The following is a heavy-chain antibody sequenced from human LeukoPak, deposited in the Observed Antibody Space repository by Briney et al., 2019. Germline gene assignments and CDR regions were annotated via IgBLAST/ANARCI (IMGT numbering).Heavy chain of an antibody. CDR1: GFTFSSYS. CDR3: ARVIGSYGDSAY. Sequence: GGSLRLSCAASGFTFSSYSMNWVRQAPGKGLEWLSYISSTSSAIYYADSLKGRFTISRDNAKNSLYLQMNSLRAEDTAVYYCARVIGSYGDSAYWGQGTLVNVSS. CDR2: ISSTSSAI. D-gene: IGHD3-16*01. J-gene: IGHJ4*02. V-gene: IGHV3-48*04.